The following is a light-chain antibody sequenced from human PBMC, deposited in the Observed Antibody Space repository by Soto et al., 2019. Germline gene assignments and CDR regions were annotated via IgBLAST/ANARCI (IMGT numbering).Light chain of an antibody. J-gene: IGKJ2*01. CDR3: QQSYSAFYT. Sequence: DIQMTQSPSSLSASVGDRVTITCRASQSVSDYLNWYQQKPGKPPKLLIFGASSLQSGVPSSFSGSGSGTDFTLTISSLQPEDFATYYCQQSYSAFYTFGQGTKLEIK. CDR1: QSVSDY. CDR2: GAS. V-gene: IGKV1-39*01.